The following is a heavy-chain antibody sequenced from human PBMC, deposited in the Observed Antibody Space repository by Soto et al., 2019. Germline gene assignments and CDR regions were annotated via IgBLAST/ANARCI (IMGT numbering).Heavy chain of an antibody. CDR2: ISASGGIT. V-gene: IGHV3-23*01. D-gene: IGHD5-12*01. CDR3: AKDPGQVVDTILPSS. J-gene: IGHJ3*01. Sequence: PGGSLRLSCEVSGISFSNYAMSWVRQAPGGGLEWVSGISASGGITDYADSVKGRFTISRDISKNTVFLQMDNLRAEDMAMYFCAKDPGQVVDTILPSSWGQGTMVTVSS. CDR1: GISFSNYA.